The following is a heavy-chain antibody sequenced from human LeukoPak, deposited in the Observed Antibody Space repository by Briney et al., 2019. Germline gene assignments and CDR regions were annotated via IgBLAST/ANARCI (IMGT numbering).Heavy chain of an antibody. CDR2: INPNSGAT. CDR3: TRGGPEGSGYSYGSHDY. J-gene: IGHJ4*02. D-gene: IGHD5-18*01. Sequence: ASVKVSCKASGYTFTGYYMHWVRQAPGQGLDWMGWINPNSGATNYAQKFQGRVTMTRDTSISTVYMELSRLRPDDTAVYYCTRGGPEGSGYSYGSHDYWGQGTLVTVSS. CDR1: GYTFTGYY. V-gene: IGHV1-2*02.